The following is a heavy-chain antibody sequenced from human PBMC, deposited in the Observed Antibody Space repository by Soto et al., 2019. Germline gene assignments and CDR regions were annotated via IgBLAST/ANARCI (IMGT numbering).Heavy chain of an antibody. CDR1: GYFFTSYY. Sequence: ASVKVSCKSSGYFFTSYYIHWVRQAPGQGLEWMGWINPNNGGTNSAQKFQGRVTMTSDTSINTAYMEITSLRSDDTALYYCAREVTYGGGSFSLGLWGQGTLVTVSS. D-gene: IGHD3-10*01. CDR3: AREVTYGGGSFSLGL. V-gene: IGHV1-2*02. CDR2: INPNNGGT. J-gene: IGHJ4*02.